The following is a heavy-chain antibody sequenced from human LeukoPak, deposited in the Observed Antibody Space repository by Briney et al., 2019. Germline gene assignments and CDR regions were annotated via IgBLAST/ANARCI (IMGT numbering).Heavy chain of an antibody. CDR3: ARWLYSSGLGGFDY. CDR2: ISYDGSNK. J-gene: IGHJ4*02. D-gene: IGHD6-19*01. V-gene: IGHV3-30*04. CDR1: GFTFSSYA. Sequence: PGGSLRLSCAASGFTFSSYAMHWVRQAPGKGPEWVAVISYDGSNKYYADSVKGRFTISRDNFKNTLYLQMNSLRAEDTAVYYCARWLYSSGLGGFDYWGQGTLVTVSS.